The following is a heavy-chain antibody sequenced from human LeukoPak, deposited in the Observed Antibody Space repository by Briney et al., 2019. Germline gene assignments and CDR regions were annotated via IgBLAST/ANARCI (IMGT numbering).Heavy chain of an antibody. D-gene: IGHD2-2*01. CDR3: ARGYQLSPWFDP. J-gene: IGHJ5*02. Sequence: ASVKVSCKASGYTFTSYDMHWVRQAPGQGLEWMGLINPSGGSTNYAQKFQGRVTMTRDTSTSTVYMELSSLRSEATAVYYCARGYQLSPWFDPWGQGTLVTVSS. V-gene: IGHV1-46*03. CDR1: GYTFTSYD. CDR2: INPSGGST.